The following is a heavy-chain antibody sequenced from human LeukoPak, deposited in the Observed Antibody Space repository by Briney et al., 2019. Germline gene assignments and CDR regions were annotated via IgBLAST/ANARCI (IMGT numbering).Heavy chain of an antibody. D-gene: IGHD3-3*02. CDR2: ISAYNGNT. CDR1: GYTFTSYG. J-gene: IGHJ4*02. Sequence: GASLKVSCKASGYTFTSYGISWVRQAHRQGLEWMGWISAYNGNTNYAQKLQGRVTMTTDTSTSTAYMELRSLRSDDTAVYYCASTPISGPPRFDYWGQGTLVTVCS. CDR3: ASTPISGPPRFDY. V-gene: IGHV1-18*01.